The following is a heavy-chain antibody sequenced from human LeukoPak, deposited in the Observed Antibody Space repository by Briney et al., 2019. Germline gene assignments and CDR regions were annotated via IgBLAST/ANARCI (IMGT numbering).Heavy chain of an antibody. CDR3: AKGLSRDSFAVDY. CDR2: ITSSSEDI. V-gene: IGHV3-21*01. CDR1: GFVFSDYS. D-gene: IGHD2-21*02. J-gene: IGHJ4*02. Sequence: PGGSLRLSCGASGFVFSDYSMNWVRQAPGKGLEWVSCITSSSEDIHYADSVKGRFTMSRDNAKNSLSLQINNLSADDTAVYYCAKGLSRDSFAVDYWGQGTPVTVSS.